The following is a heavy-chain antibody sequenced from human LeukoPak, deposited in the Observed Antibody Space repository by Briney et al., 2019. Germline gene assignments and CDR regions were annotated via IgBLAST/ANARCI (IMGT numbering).Heavy chain of an antibody. Sequence: GGSLRLSCAASGFTFSSYAMHWVRQAPGKGLEWVAVISYDGSNKYYADSVKGRFTISRDNSKNTLYLQMNSLRAEDTAVYYCARDKLVGGTIQGNWFDPWGQGTLVTVSS. CDR2: ISYDGSNK. D-gene: IGHD6-6*01. CDR3: ARDKLVGGTIQGNWFDP. CDR1: GFTFSSYA. J-gene: IGHJ5*02. V-gene: IGHV3-30*01.